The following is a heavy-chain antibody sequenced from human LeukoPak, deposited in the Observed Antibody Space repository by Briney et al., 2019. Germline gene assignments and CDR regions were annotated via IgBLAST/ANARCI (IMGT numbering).Heavy chain of an antibody. CDR1: GDSISSGDYY. J-gene: IGHJ3*02. CDR3: ARGPYSYDSSGAFDI. CDR2: ISSSGST. Sequence: SETLSLTCAVSGDSISSGDYYWSWIPQPAGKGLEWIERISSSGSTNYNPSLKSRVTISVDTPKNQFSLKLSSVTAAETAVYFCARGPYSYDSSGAFDIWGQGTMATVSS. V-gene: IGHV4-61*02. D-gene: IGHD3-22*01.